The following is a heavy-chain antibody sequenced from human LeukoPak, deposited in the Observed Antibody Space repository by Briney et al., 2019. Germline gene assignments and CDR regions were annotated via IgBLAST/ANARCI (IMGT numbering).Heavy chain of an antibody. J-gene: IGHJ4*02. Sequence: GASVKLSCKASGGTFSSCAISWVRQAPGQGLEWMGGIIPIFGTANYAQKFQGRVTITTDESTSTAYMELSSMAAEDTAVYYCARSRSGWPLDYWGQGTLVTVSS. V-gene: IGHV1-69*05. CDR3: ARSRSGWPLDY. D-gene: IGHD6-19*01. CDR1: GGTFSSCA. CDR2: IIPIFGTA.